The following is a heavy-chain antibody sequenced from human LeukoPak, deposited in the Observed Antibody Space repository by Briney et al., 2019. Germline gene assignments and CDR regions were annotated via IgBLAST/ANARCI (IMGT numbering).Heavy chain of an antibody. D-gene: IGHD3-22*01. CDR2: IYYSGST. CDR1: GGSISSGDYC. Sequence: SQTLSLTCTVSGGSISSGDYCWSWLRQPPGQGLEWIGYIYYSGSTYYNPSLKSRVTISVDTSKNQFSLKLSSVTAADTAVYSCARDPPYRDRYYDSSGYSSGIWGQGTMVTVSS. V-gene: IGHV4-30-4*01. J-gene: IGHJ3*02. CDR3: ARDPPYRDRYYDSSGYSSGI.